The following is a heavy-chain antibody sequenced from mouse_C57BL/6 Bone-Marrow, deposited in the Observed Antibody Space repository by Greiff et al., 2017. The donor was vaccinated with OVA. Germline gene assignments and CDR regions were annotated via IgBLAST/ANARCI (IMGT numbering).Heavy chain of an antibody. V-gene: IGHV5-12*01. Sequence: DVMLVESGGGLVQPGGSLKLSCAASGFTFSDYYMYWVRQTPEKRLEWVAYISNGGGSTYYPDTVKGRFTISRDNAKNTLYLQMSRLKSEDTAMYYCAREGRGFAYWGQGTLVTVSA. CDR1: GFTFSDYY. D-gene: IGHD3-3*01. CDR3: AREGRGFAY. J-gene: IGHJ3*01. CDR2: ISNGGGST.